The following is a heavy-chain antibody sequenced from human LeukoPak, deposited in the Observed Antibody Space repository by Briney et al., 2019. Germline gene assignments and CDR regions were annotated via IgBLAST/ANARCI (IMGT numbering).Heavy chain of an antibody. CDR2: ICDSGGRT. J-gene: IGHJ4*02. V-gene: IGHV3-23*01. Sequence: GGSLRLSCAASGFTLTSYAMSWGREAPGKGRECVSAICDSGGRTYYADSVKGRFPISRENSKNTLYLQMNSLRAEDTAIYYCAKRDTTYWGQGTLVTVSS. CDR3: AKRDTTY. CDR1: GFTLTSYA. D-gene: IGHD1-26*01.